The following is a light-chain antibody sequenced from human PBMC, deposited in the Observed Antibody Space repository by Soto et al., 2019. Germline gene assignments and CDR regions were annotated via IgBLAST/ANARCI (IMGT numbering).Light chain of an antibody. CDR1: QSVSSN. CDR3: QQYSNWPPIT. V-gene: IGKV3-15*01. Sequence: EIVLTQSPATLSVSPGERATLSCRASQSVSSNLAWYQQKPGQAPRLLIYDASTRATGIPARFSGSGSGTDFPLTISILQSEDLAVYYCQQYSNWPPITFGPGTKVDIK. J-gene: IGKJ3*01. CDR2: DAS.